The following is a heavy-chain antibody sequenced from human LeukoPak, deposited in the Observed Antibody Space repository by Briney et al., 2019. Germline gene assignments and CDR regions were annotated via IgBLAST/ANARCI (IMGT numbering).Heavy chain of an antibody. Sequence: SQTLSLTCTVSGDSISSYYWSWIRQPPGKGLEWIGYIYNSETTNYNPSLESRVTISEDTSKNQFPLMLTSVTAAATAVYYCARVVYSHYWPEGMDVWGQGTTVTASS. CDR1: GDSISSYY. V-gene: IGHV4-59*01. CDR3: ARVVYSHYWPEGMDV. D-gene: IGHD4-11*01. J-gene: IGHJ6*02. CDR2: IYNSETT.